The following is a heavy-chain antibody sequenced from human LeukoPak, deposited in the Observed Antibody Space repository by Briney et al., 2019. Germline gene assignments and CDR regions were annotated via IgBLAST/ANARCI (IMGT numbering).Heavy chain of an antibody. D-gene: IGHD1-26*01. Sequence: GEALRLACAAYGFTFSSYWRAWVRQAPGKGLVWVSRISTDGRSTTDADSVKGRFTTSRHKANHPLYLQMHSPRDDATAVYYCGRGVGVGATSALGHWGQGTLVTVSS. CDR1: GFTFSSYW. CDR3: GRGVGVGATSALGH. J-gene: IGHJ4*02. V-gene: IGHV3-74*01. CDR2: ISTDGRST.